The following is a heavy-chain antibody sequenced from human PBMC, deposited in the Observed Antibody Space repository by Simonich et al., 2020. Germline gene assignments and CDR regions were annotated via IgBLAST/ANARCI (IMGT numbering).Heavy chain of an antibody. CDR2: FNPNRGGT. CDR3: ARDPVVPAAIRNAFDI. CDR1: GYTFTGYY. J-gene: IGHJ3*02. D-gene: IGHD2-2*01. Sequence: QVQLVQSGAEVKKPGASVKVSCKASGYTFTGYYMHWVRQAPGQGLEWVGGFNPNRGGTNYAQKVQGRVTMTRDTSISTAYMELSRLRSDDTAVYYCARDPVVPAAIRNAFDIWGQGTMVTVSS. V-gene: IGHV1-2*02.